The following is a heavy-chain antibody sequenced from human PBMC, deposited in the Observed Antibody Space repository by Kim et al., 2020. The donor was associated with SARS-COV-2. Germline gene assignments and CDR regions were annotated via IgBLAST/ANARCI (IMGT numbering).Heavy chain of an antibody. CDR2: IYPGDSDT. D-gene: IGHD5-12*01. CDR1: GYSFTSYW. V-gene: IGHV5-51*01. J-gene: IGHJ6*02. Sequence: GESLKISCKGSGYSFTSYWIGWVRQMPGKGLEWMGIIYPGDSDTRYSPSFQGQVTISADKSISTAYLQWSSLKASDTAMYYCARCAEGSGYDSLPYYYYGMDVWGQGTTVTVSS. CDR3: ARCAEGSGYDSLPYYYYGMDV.